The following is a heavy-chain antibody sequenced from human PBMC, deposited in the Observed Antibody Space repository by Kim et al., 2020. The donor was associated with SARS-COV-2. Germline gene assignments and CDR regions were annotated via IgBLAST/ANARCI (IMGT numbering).Heavy chain of an antibody. J-gene: IGHJ5*01. CDR2: IYYSGSN. CDR1: GGSISSYY. CDR3: SGYAMVSSGLHYVVDS. D-gene: IGHD3-22*01. Sequence: SETLSLTCTVSGGSISSYYWSWIRQPPGKGLEWIGYIYYSGSNNYNPSPKRGVTTSANKTKNQFSQRLSAITAVDKAVLYCSGYAMVSSGLHYVVDSWG. V-gene: IGHV4-59*01.